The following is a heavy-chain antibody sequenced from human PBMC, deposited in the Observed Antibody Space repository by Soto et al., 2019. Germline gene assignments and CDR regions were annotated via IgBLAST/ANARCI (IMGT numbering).Heavy chain of an antibody. Sequence: PGGSLRLSCAASGFSFSNYAMSWVRQAPEKGLEYVSAINGNGVNTFYAKSVKGRFSISRDNSKNTMYLQMGSLRAEDMAVYYCARGRVEDSSGWATYFEYWGQGTLVTVSS. V-gene: IGHV3-64*01. CDR2: INGNGVNT. CDR3: ARGRVEDSSGWATYFEY. J-gene: IGHJ4*02. D-gene: IGHD6-19*01. CDR1: GFSFSNYA.